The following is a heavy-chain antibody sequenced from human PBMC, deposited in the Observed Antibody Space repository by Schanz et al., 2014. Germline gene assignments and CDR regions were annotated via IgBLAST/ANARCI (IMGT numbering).Heavy chain of an antibody. D-gene: IGHD1-1*01. CDR2: ISYDGTNK. Sequence: QVQLVESGGGVVQPGRSVRLSCAASGFTFRSYSLHWVRQAPGKGLQWVEIISYDGTNKYYADSVKGRFTISRDNAKSSLTPHINALRADDTAVYYCARDGVAATTDFEYWGQGTLVTVS. CDR1: GFTFRSYS. V-gene: IGHV3-30*04. CDR3: ARDGVAATTDFEY. J-gene: IGHJ4*02.